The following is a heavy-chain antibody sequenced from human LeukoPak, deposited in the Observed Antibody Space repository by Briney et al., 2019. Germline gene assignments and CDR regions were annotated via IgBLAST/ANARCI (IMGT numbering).Heavy chain of an antibody. Sequence: GGPLRLSCGAWGFTFRSYWMHGVPPSPGKGRVGVSRINIVGSSTSSADSVKGRFTISRDKAKNTLYLQMNRLRAEDTAVYYCAREGRWRLVPEEIFDYWGQGTLVTVSS. V-gene: IGHV3-74*01. CDR3: AREGRWRLVPEEIFDY. CDR2: INIVGSST. CDR1: GFTFRSYW. J-gene: IGHJ4*02. D-gene: IGHD6-6*01.